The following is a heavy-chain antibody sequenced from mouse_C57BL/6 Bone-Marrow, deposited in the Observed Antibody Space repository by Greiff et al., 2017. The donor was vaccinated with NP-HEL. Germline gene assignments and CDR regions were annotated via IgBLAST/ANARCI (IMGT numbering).Heavy chain of an antibody. Sequence: QVQLKESGAELVKPGASVKLSCKASGYTFTSYWMHWVKQRPGQGLEWIGMIHPNSGSTNYNEKFKSKATLTVDKSSSTAYMQLSSLTSEDSAVYYCVFWYFDVWGTGTAVTVSA. CDR1: GYTFTSYW. V-gene: IGHV1-64*01. J-gene: IGHJ1*03. CDR3: VFWYFDV. CDR2: IHPNSGST.